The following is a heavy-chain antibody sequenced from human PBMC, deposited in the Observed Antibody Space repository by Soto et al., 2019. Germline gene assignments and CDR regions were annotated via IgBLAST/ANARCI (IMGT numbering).Heavy chain of an antibody. V-gene: IGHV4-31*03. J-gene: IGHJ5*02. CDR2: IYYSGST. CDR3: ARDRLRRGEFDL. D-gene: IGHD4-17*01. CDR1: GGSISSGGYY. Sequence: SETLSLTCTVSGGSISSGGYYWSWIRQHPGKGLEWIGYIYYSGSTYYNPSLKSRVTISVDTSKNQFSLKLSSVTAADTAVYYCARDRLRRGEFDLWGQGTLVTVSS.